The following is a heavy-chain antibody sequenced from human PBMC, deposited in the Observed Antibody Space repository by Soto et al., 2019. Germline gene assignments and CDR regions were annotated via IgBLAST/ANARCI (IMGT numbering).Heavy chain of an antibody. CDR2: ISYDGFNE. D-gene: IGHD2-2*01. J-gene: IGHJ6*02. V-gene: IGHV3-30-3*01. Sequence: RLSCAASGFTFSTYTMHWVRQAPGKGLGWVAVISYDGFNEFYADSVKGRFTISRDNSKNTLSLQMNSLRVEDTAVYYCARDPVVVVPDARGPPYGMDVWGQGTTVTVSS. CDR3: ARDPVVVVPDARGPPYGMDV. CDR1: GFTFSTYT.